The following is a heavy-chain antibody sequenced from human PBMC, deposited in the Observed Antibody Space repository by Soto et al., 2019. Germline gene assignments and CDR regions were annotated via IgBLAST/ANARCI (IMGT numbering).Heavy chain of an antibody. CDR2: IYPGDSDA. V-gene: IGHV5-51*01. J-gene: IGHJ4*02. CDR1: GYTFSSYW. D-gene: IGHD5-12*01. Sequence: PGESLKISCEGSGYTFSSYWIAWVRQMPGKGLEWMGVIYPGDSDARYSPAFPGQVTISVDKSIKTTYLQWSSLKASDTAIYYCARQGGNSNSARAYFDYWGQGTLVTVSS. CDR3: ARQGGNSNSARAYFDY.